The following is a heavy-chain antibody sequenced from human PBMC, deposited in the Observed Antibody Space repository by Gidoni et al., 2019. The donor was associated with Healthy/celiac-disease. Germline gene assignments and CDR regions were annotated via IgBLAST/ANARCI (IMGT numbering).Heavy chain of an antibody. Sequence: EVQLVESGGGLVKPGGSLRLSCAASGFTFSNAWMSWVRQAPGTGLEWVGRIKSKTDGGTTDYAAPVKGRFTISRDDSKNTLYLQMNSLKTEDTAVYYCTTVAGETMVRGASGMIDYWGQGTLVTVSS. CDR3: TTVAGETMVRGASGMIDY. V-gene: IGHV3-15*01. J-gene: IGHJ4*02. D-gene: IGHD3-10*01. CDR2: IKSKTDGGTT. CDR1: GFTFSNAW.